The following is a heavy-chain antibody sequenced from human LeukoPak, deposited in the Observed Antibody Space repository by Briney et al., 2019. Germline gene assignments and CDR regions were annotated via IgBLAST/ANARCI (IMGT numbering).Heavy chain of an antibody. Sequence: PSETPSLTCAVYGGSFSGYYWSWIRQPPGKGLEWIGEINHSGSTNYNPSLKSRVTISVDTSKNQFSLKLSSVTAADTAVYYCARSRILLWFGELLGRNWFDPWGQGTLVTVSS. D-gene: IGHD3-10*01. CDR2: INHSGST. V-gene: IGHV4-34*01. CDR1: GGSFSGYY. CDR3: ARSRILLWFGELLGRNWFDP. J-gene: IGHJ5*02.